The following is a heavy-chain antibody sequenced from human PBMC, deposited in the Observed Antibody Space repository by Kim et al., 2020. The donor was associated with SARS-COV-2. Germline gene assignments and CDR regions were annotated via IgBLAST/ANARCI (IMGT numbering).Heavy chain of an antibody. CDR3: ARAPEQVVPADTGDWFDP. Sequence: SETLSLTCAVYGGSFSGYYWSWIRQPPGKGLEWIGEINHSGSTNYNPSLKSRVTISVDTSKNQFSLKLSSVTAADTAVYYCARAPEQVVPADTGDWFDP. D-gene: IGHD2-2*01. V-gene: IGHV4-34*01. CDR2: INHSGST. J-gene: IGHJ5*02. CDR1: GGSFSGYY.